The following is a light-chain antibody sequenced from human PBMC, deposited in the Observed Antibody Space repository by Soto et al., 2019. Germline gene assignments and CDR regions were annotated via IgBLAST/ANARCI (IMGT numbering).Light chain of an antibody. V-gene: IGKV3-11*01. CDR3: QQRTNWPPT. CDR1: QGVSSY. Sequence: EIVLPQSPATLSLSPGERVTLSCRASQGVSSYLAWYQQKPGQAPRLLIHDASNRATGIPVRFSGSGSGTDFTLTISSLEPEDFAVDYCQQRTNWPPTFGQGTRLESK. CDR2: DAS. J-gene: IGKJ5*01.